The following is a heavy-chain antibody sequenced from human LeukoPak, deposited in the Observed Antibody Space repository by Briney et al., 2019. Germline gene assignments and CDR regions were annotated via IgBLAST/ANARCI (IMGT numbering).Heavy chain of an antibody. CDR3: ARTLRGGGALDY. CDR2: IKEDGSEK. CDR1: GFTFSNYW. D-gene: IGHD3-16*01. J-gene: IGHJ4*02. V-gene: IGHV3-7*03. Sequence: GGSLRLSCAASGFTFSNYWLNWVRQAPGKGLEWVANIKEDGSEKYYVDSVKGRFTISRDNAKNSLFLQMNSLRAEDTVVYYCARTLRGGGALDYWGQGTLVTVSS.